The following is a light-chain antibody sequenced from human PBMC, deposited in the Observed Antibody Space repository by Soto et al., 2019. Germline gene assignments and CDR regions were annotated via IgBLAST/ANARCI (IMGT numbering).Light chain of an antibody. CDR2: DVS. Sequence: QSVLTQPASVSGSPGQSIPISFTGTSSEVGGYTYVSWYQQHPGKAPKLMIYDVSNRPSGVFFRFSGSKSGNTASLTISGLQAKDVADYYCSSYTSSSTPGVFGTGTKVXVL. CDR3: SSYTSSSTPGV. V-gene: IGLV2-14*01. CDR1: SSEVGGYTY. J-gene: IGLJ1*01.